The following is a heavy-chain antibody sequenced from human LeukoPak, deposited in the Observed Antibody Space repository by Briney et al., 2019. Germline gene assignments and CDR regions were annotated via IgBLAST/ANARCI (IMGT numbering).Heavy chain of an antibody. CDR2: IRYDGSNK. D-gene: IGHD6-19*01. CDR3: AKPGYSSGWWDY. J-gene: IGHJ4*02. Sequence: TGGSLRLSCAASGFTFSSYGMQWVRQAPGKGLEWVAFIRYDGSNKYYADSVKGRFTISRDNSKNTLYLQMNSLRAEDTAVYYCAKPGYSSGWWDYWGQGTLVTVSS. CDR1: GFTFSSYG. V-gene: IGHV3-30*02.